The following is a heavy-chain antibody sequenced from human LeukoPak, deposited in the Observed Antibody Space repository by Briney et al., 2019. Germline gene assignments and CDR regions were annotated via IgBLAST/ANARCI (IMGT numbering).Heavy chain of an antibody. CDR1: GFTVITND. Sequence: GRSLRLSCAASGFTVITNDMPWVRQAPGKGLEWVAVLCSDGNTKYADSVQGRFTISRDNSKNTLYLEMNSLSPDDTAVYYCARGVEPLAANTLAYWGQGTLVTVSS. D-gene: IGHD1-14*01. V-gene: IGHV3-53*01. CDR2: LCSDGNT. J-gene: IGHJ4*02. CDR3: ARGVEPLAANTLAY.